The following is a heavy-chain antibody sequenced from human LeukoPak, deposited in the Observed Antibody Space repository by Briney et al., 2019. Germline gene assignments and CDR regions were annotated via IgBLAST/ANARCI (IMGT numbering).Heavy chain of an antibody. V-gene: IGHV4-34*01. J-gene: IGHJ5*02. CDR2: INHIGST. Sequence: PSETLSLTCAVYGGSFSGYYWSWIRQPPGKGLEWIGEINHIGSTNYNPSLKSRVTISVDTSKNQFSLTLSSVTAADTAVYYCARARKKDVLLWFGELLRGGNWFDPWGQGTLVTVSS. CDR3: ARARKKDVLLWFGELLRGGNWFDP. CDR1: GGSFSGYY. D-gene: IGHD3-10*01.